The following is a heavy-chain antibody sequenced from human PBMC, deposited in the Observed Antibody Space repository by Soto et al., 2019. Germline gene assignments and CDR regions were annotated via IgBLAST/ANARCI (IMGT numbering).Heavy chain of an antibody. CDR3: ARPDYRSGWYPHWFDP. CDR1: GGSLSTRSSF. V-gene: IGHV4-39*01. D-gene: IGHD6-19*01. Sequence: QLQLQESGPGLAKPSETLSLTCTVSGGSLSTRSSFWGWIRQPPGQGLQWIGNINYSGSTYYNPSRQRRVAVSVYTPKNQFSLKLSSVTAADSAVSYCARPDYRSGWYPHWFDPWGQGTLVTVSS. CDR2: INYSGST. J-gene: IGHJ5*02.